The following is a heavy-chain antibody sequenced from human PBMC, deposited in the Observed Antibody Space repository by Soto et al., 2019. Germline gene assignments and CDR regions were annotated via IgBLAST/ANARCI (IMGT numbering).Heavy chain of an antibody. CDR3: ASRQADIVLVPAATTYYFDY. D-gene: IGHD2-2*01. Sequence: QVQLVQSGAEVKKPGASVKVSCKVSGYTLTELSMHWVRQAPGKGLEWMGGFDPEDGETIYAQKFQGRVTMTEDTSTDTAYMELSSLRSEDTAVYYCASRQADIVLVPAATTYYFDYWGQGTLVTVSS. CDR2: FDPEDGET. J-gene: IGHJ4*02. CDR1: GYTLTELS. V-gene: IGHV1-24*01.